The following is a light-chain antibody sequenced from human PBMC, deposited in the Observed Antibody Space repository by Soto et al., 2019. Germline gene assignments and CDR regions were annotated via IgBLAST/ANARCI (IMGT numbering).Light chain of an antibody. V-gene: IGLV2-14*01. CDR2: DVS. CDR1: SSDAGGYNF. Sequence: QSVLNQPASVYGSPGHSITISCTGTSSDAGGYNFVSWDRQHPGKAAKLMIYDVSNRPSGVSTRFSGSKSGNTASLTISGLQAEDEADYSCSSYTSRSSGVFGTGTKVTVL. J-gene: IGLJ1*01. CDR3: SSYTSRSSGV.